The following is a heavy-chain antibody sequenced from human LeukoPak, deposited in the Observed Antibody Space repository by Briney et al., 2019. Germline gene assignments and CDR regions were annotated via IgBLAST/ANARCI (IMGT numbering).Heavy chain of an antibody. CDR3: VKAIGRTGPYDT. Sequence: GGSLRLSCAASGFTFGDYAMHWVRQAPGKGLEWVSGIGSSGLTTVYADSLKGRFTISRDNAKNSHYLQMSSLRPEDTALYYCVKAIGRTGPYDTWGQGTMVTVSS. CDR2: IGSSGLTT. J-gene: IGHJ3*02. V-gene: IGHV3-9*01. D-gene: IGHD7-27*01. CDR1: GFTFGDYA.